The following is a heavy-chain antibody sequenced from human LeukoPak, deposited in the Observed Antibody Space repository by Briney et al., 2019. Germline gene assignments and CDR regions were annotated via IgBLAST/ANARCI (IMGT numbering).Heavy chain of an antibody. CDR1: GYTFTGYY. CDR2: INPNSGGT. Sequence: ASVKVSCKASGYTFTGYYMHWVRQSPGQGLEWMGWINPNSGGTNYAQKFQGRVTMTRDTSISTAYMELSRLRSDDTAVYYCARPRQPYINNDAFDIWGQGTIVTVSS. J-gene: IGHJ3*02. CDR3: ARPRQPYINNDAFDI. D-gene: IGHD1/OR15-1a*01. V-gene: IGHV1-2*02.